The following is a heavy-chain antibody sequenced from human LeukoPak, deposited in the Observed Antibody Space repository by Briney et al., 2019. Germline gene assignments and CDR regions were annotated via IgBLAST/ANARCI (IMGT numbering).Heavy chain of an antibody. CDR1: GFTFSSYS. J-gene: IGHJ4*02. D-gene: IGHD4/OR15-4a*01. CDR2: ISSSSSYI. CDR3: ARDYGPSGVDN. Sequence: GGSLRLSCAASGFTFSSYSMNWVRQAPGKGLKWVSSISSSSSYIYYADSVKGRFTISRDNAKNSLYLQMNSLRAEDTAVYYCARDYGPSGVDNWGQGTLVTVFS. V-gene: IGHV3-21*01.